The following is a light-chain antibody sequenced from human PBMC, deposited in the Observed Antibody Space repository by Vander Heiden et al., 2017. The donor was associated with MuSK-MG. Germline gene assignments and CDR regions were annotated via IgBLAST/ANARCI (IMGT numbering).Light chain of an antibody. V-gene: IGLV1-47*01. CDR2: RNN. CDR1: SSNIGSNY. J-gene: IGLJ2*01. CDR3: AAWDDSLSVHVV. Sequence: QSVLPQPPSASGAPGPRVTISCSGSSSNIGSNYVYWYQQLPGTAPKLLIYRNNQRPSGVPDRFSGSKSGTSASLAISGLRSEDEADYYCAAWDDSLSVHVVFGGGTKLTVL.